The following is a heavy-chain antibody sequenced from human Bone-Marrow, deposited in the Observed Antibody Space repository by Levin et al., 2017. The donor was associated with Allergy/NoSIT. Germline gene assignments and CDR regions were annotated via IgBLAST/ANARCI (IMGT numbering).Heavy chain of an antibody. J-gene: IGHJ3*02. CDR2: IKTDGSRT. Sequence: GGSLRLSCVASGFTFSNFWMHWVRQAPGKGLVWVSRIKTDGSRTTYADFVKDRFTISRDNAKNTLYLQMDSLRADGTAVYYCARDGYDFCAFDMWGQGTVVTVSS. V-gene: IGHV3-74*03. D-gene: IGHD3-3*01. CDR3: ARDGYDFCAFDM. CDR1: GFTFSNFW.